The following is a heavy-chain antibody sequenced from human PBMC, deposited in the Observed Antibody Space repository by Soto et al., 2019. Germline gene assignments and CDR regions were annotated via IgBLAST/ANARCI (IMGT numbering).Heavy chain of an antibody. Sequence: WGSLTLSCVASGFSFGSYWLHWVRQVAGGGLMWVSRISSGGGSTYYADPVQGRFTTSRDTAKNTLLLQRSSVRAEDTALYSCARLVVRCISTGWTHWGQGTLVTVYS. D-gene: IGHD3-22*01. CDR2: ISSGGGST. CDR3: ARLVVRCISTGWTH. V-gene: IGHV3-74*01. CDR1: GFSFGSYW. J-gene: IGHJ4*02.